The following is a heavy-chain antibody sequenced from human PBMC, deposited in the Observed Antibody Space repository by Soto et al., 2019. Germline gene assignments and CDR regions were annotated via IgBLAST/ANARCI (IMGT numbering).Heavy chain of an antibody. CDR2: ISYDGRNK. CDR3: ARPLWRDDYNWGYFDL. CDR1: GFTFSSYA. D-gene: IGHD4-4*01. J-gene: IGHJ2*01. Sequence: QVQLVESGGGVVQPGRSLRLSCAASGFTFSSYAMHWVRQAPGKGLLWVAAISYDGRNKYYADSVKGRFTISRDNSKNTLYLQMNSLRAEDTAVYYCARPLWRDDYNWGYFDLWGRGTLVTVSS. V-gene: IGHV3-30*04.